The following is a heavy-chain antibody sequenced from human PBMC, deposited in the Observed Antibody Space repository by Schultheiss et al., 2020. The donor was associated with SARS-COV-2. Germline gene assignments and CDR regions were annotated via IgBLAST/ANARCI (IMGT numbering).Heavy chain of an antibody. Sequence: SETLSLTCTVSGGSISSYYWSWIRQPPGKGLEWIGYIYYSGSTNYNPSLKSRVTISVDTSKNQFSLKLSSVTAADTAVYYCARVVVGALEFDPWGQGTLVTVSS. J-gene: IGHJ5*02. CDR3: ARVVVGALEFDP. CDR1: GGSISSYY. D-gene: IGHD2-15*01. V-gene: IGHV4-59*01. CDR2: IYYSGST.